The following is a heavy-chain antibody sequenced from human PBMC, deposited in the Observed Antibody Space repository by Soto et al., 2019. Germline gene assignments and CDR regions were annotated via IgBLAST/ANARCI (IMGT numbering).Heavy chain of an antibody. CDR1: GFTFSNAW. CDR2: IKSKTDGGTT. J-gene: IGHJ6*02. Sequence: EVQLVESGGGLVKPGGSLRLSCAASGFTFSNAWMSWVRQAPGKGLEWVGRIKSKTDGGTTDYAAPVKGRFTISRDDSKNTLYLQMNSLKTEDTAVYYCPTDGWFGYYYGMDVWGQGTTVTVSS. V-gene: IGHV3-15*01. D-gene: IGHD3-10*01. CDR3: PTDGWFGYYYGMDV.